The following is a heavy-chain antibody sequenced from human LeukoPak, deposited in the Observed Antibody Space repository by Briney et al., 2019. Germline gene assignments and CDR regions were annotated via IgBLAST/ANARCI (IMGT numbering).Heavy chain of an antibody. CDR3: AKGIAVAGTELAD. CDR1: GFTFSSYA. J-gene: IGHJ4*02. Sequence: GGSLRLSCAASGFTFSSYAMHWVRQAPGKVLEWVSFIRYDGSIKYYADSVEGRFTISRDNSKNTLYLQMNSLRAEDTAVYYCAKGIAVAGTELADWGQGTLVTVSS. V-gene: IGHV3-30*02. D-gene: IGHD6-19*01. CDR2: IRYDGSIK.